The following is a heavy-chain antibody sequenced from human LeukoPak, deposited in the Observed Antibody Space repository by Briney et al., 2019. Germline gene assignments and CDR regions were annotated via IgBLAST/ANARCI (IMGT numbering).Heavy chain of an antibody. CDR1: GFTFTNYA. J-gene: IGHJ4*02. CDR2: ISGTGGST. Sequence: GGSLRLSCAASGFTFTNYAISWVRQAPGKGLEWVSAISGTGGSTFYADSVKGRFTISRDNSRNTLYLLISSLRAEDTAVYYCAKLNSGSYLFYFDYWGQGTLVTVSS. V-gene: IGHV3-23*01. D-gene: IGHD1-26*01. CDR3: AKLNSGSYLFYFDY.